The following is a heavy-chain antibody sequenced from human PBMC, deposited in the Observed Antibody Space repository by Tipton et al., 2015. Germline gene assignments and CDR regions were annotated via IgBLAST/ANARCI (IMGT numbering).Heavy chain of an antibody. CDR2: IYYSGSA. CDR3: ACQDYDSLTRDYQTVDY. V-gene: IGHV4-59*08. J-gene: IGHJ4*02. CDR1: DGSISDDY. D-gene: IGHD3-9*01. Sequence: TLSLTCTVSDGSISDDYWNWIRQPPGKGLEWIGYIYYSGSANYNPSLKSRVTISIDRFKNQFSLKLTSVTAADTAVYYCACQDYDSLTRDYQTVDYWGQGTLVTVSS.